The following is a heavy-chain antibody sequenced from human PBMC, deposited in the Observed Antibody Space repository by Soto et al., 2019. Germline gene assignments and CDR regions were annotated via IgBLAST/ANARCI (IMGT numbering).Heavy chain of an antibody. CDR3: SRGYPPRDQLGNLPGAF. V-gene: IGHV1-46*03. D-gene: IGHD1-1*01. Sequence: QVQLVQSGAEVMQPGASVKVSCKASGYTFTSYYIQWVRQAPGQGLEWMGIINPSGGSTNYAQKCQGRVTMTRDTSTSTVDMELSSLRSEDTAIYYCSRGYPPRDQLGNLPGAFWGQGTLVTVSS. J-gene: IGHJ4*02. CDR1: GYTFTSYY. CDR2: INPSGGST.